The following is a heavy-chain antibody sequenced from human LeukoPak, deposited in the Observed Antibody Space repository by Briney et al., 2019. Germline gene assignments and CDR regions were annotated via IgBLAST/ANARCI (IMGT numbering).Heavy chain of an antibody. Sequence: ASVKVSCKASGYTFTSYDINWVRQATGQGLEWMGWMNPNSGNTGYAQKFQGRVTMTRNTSISTAYMELSSLRSEDTAVYYCAREGSSGNWFDPWGQGTLVTVSS. J-gene: IGHJ5*02. CDR1: GYTFTSYD. CDR3: AREGSSGNWFDP. D-gene: IGHD3-10*01. CDR2: MNPNSGNT. V-gene: IGHV1-8*01.